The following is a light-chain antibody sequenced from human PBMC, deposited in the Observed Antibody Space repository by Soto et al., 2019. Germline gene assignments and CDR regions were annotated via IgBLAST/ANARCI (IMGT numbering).Light chain of an antibody. J-gene: IGLJ1*01. Sequence: QSAPTQPASVSGSPGQSITISCTGTNSDVGGSNYVSWYQQHPGKAPKLIIYEVSHRPSGVSNRFSGSKSDNTASLTISGLQAEDEADYYCSSYTSISTLYVFGTGTKLTVL. CDR3: SSYTSISTLYV. V-gene: IGLV2-14*01. CDR1: NSDVGGSNY. CDR2: EVS.